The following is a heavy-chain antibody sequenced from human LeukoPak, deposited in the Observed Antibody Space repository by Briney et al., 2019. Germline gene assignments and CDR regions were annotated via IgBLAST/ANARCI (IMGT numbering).Heavy chain of an antibody. J-gene: IGHJ4*02. D-gene: IGHD6-19*01. V-gene: IGHV1-69*04. CDR1: GGTFSSYA. CDR2: IIPILGIA. Sequence: ASVKVSCEASGGTFSSYAISWVRQAPGQGLEWMGRIIPILGIANYAQKFQGRVTITADKSTSTAYMELSSLRSEDTAVYYCARGNYSSGWYVYWGQGTLVTVSS. CDR3: ARGNYSSGWYVY.